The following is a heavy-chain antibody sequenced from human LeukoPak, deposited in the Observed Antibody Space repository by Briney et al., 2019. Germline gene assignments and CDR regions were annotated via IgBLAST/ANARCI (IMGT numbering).Heavy chain of an antibody. V-gene: IGHV1-18*01. J-gene: IGHJ3*02. CDR2: ISAYNGNT. D-gene: IGHD2-2*01. CDR1: GYTFTSYG. Sequence: ASVKVSCKASGYTFTSYGIGWVRQAPGQGLEWMGWISAYNGNTNYAQKLQGRVTMTTDTSTSTAYMELRSLRSDDTAVYYCAREVVPAATDAFDIWGQGTMVTVSS. CDR3: AREVVPAATDAFDI.